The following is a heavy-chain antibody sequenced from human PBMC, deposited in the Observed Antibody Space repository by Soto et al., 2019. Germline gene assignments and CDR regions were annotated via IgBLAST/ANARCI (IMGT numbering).Heavy chain of an antibody. V-gene: IGHV3-23*01. CDR3: APGRPITVFGVITPFDS. J-gene: IGHJ4*02. D-gene: IGHD3-3*01. Sequence: EVQLLESGGDFKQPGGSLRLSCEGSGFNFSNYALNWVRQAPGKRLEWVSVISGNSGTTYYAASVKGRFTISRDNSKKTLYLQMNSLRDDDTAVYYWAPGRPITVFGVITPFDSWGQGTLVTVSS. CDR2: ISGNSGTT. CDR1: GFNFSNYA.